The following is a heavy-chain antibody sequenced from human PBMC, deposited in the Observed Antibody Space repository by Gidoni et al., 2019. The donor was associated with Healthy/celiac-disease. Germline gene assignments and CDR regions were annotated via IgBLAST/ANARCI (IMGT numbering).Heavy chain of an antibody. Sequence: AASGFTFRRYAMSWVRQAPGKGLEWVSAISGSGGSTYYADSVKGRFTISRDNSKNTLYLQMNSLRAEDTAVYYCAKVSPAYSSSWYYFDYWGQGTLVTVSS. CDR2: ISGSGGST. V-gene: IGHV3-23*01. J-gene: IGHJ4*02. CDR3: AKVSPAYSSSWYYFDY. D-gene: IGHD6-13*01. CDR1: GFTFRRYA.